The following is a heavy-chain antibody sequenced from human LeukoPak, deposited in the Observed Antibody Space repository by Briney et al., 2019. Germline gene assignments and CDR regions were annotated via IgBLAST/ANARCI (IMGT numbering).Heavy chain of an antibody. D-gene: IGHD1-1*01. V-gene: IGHV4-34*01. J-gene: IGHJ4*02. CDR3: ARGQLERFGRVFDY. CDR2: INHSGST. CDR1: GGSFSGYY. Sequence: SETLSLTCAVYGGSFSGYYWSWIRQPPGKGLEWIGEINHSGSTNYNPSLKSRVTILVDTSKNQFSLKLSSVTAADTAVYYCARGQLERFGRVFDYWGQGTLVTVSS.